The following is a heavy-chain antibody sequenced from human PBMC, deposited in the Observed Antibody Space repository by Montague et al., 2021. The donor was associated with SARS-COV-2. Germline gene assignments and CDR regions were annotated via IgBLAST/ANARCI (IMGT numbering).Heavy chain of an antibody. V-gene: IGHV4-34*01. J-gene: IGHJ6*02. CDR1: GGSFSGYY. CDR3: ASGIYPSGSYYNRYYYGLNI. Sequence: SETLSLTCAVYGGSFSGYYWSWIRQPPEKGLEWIGEINHSANTKYNPSLKSPVATSIDTSKNQFSLKMTSVTAADTATYYCASGIYPSGSYYNRYYYGLNIWGPGTTVIVSS. CDR2: INHSANT. D-gene: IGHD3-10*01.